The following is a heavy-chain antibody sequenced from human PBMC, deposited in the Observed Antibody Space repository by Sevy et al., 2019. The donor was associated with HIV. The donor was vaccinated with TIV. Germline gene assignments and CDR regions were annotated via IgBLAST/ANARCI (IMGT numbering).Heavy chain of an antibody. V-gene: IGHV3-30*18. D-gene: IGHD2-21*01. CDR1: GFDFNHYG. CDR3: AKAHIATWWTLDY. Sequence: GGSLRLSCAASGFDFNHYGIYWGRQAPGRGLEWVSFISNSGSDQYYAVSVKGRFTISRHYSNNTVYLEMQSLRSDDTATYFCAKAHIATWWTLDYWGQGTTVTVSS. CDR2: ISNSGSDQ. J-gene: IGHJ4*02.